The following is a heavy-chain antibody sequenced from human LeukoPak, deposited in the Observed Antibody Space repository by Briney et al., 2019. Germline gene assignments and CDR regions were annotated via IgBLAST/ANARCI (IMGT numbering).Heavy chain of an antibody. Sequence: GGSLRLSCAASGFTFSSYGMHWVRRAPGKGLVWVSRINSDASTTSYADSVKGRFTISRDNAKNTLHLQMNSLRAEDTAVYYCTRVAGSGSVDWGQGTLVTVSS. J-gene: IGHJ4*02. CDR2: INSDASTT. CDR1: GFTFSSYG. CDR3: TRVAGSGSVD. D-gene: IGHD1-26*01. V-gene: IGHV3-74*01.